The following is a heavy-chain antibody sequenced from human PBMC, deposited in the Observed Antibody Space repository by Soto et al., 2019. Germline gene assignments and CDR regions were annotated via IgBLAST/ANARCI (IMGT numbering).Heavy chain of an antibody. CDR2: ISGSGGST. CDR3: AIPPRSRSEVPAAPKNDAFDI. J-gene: IGHJ3*02. Sequence: GGSLRLSCAASGFTFSSYAMSWVRQAPGKGLEWVSAISGSGGSTYYADSVKGRFTISRDNSKNTLYLQMNSLRAEDTAVYYCAIPPRSRSEVPAAPKNDAFDIWGQGTMVTVSS. D-gene: IGHD2-2*01. CDR1: GFTFSSYA. V-gene: IGHV3-23*01.